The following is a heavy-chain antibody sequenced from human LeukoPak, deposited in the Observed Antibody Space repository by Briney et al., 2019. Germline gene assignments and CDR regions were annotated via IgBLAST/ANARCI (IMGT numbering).Heavy chain of an antibody. V-gene: IGHV3-23*01. Sequence: GGSLRLSCAASGFTFSRYGMTWVRQAPGKGLEWVSTISDTGDSTYYADSVKGRFTISRDNSENTLYLQMNGLRAEDTAIYFCATGAYCDHWGQGTLVTVSS. J-gene: IGHJ4*02. CDR1: GFTFSRYG. CDR3: ATGAYCDH. CDR2: ISDTGDST.